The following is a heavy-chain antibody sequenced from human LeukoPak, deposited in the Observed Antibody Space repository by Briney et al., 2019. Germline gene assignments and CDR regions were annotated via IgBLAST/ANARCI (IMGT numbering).Heavy chain of an antibody. CDR2: TSYDGSNK. Sequence: GGSLRLSCAASGFTFSSYAMHWVRQAPGKGLEWVAVTSYDGSNKYYADSVKGRFTISRDNSKNTLYLQMNSLRAEDTAVYYCARGSRAHYYDSSGYPTYYYYYMDVWGKGTTVTVSS. V-gene: IGHV3-30*04. J-gene: IGHJ6*03. CDR1: GFTFSSYA. D-gene: IGHD3-22*01. CDR3: ARGSRAHYYDSSGYPTYYYYYMDV.